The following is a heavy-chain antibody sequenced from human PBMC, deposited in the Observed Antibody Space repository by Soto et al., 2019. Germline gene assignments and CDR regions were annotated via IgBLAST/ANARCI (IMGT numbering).Heavy chain of an antibody. J-gene: IGHJ6*02. D-gene: IGHD4-17*01. CDR2: IKSNK. V-gene: IGHV3-66*03. CDR3: ARDSAYGPGAYYYGMDV. Sequence: GSLRLSCAASGFTFSNAWMSWVRQAPGKGLEWVGRIKSNKYYADSVKGRFTISRDNSKNTLYLQMNSLRAEDTAVYYCARDSAYGPGAYYYGMDVWGQGTTVTVSS. CDR1: GFTFSNAW.